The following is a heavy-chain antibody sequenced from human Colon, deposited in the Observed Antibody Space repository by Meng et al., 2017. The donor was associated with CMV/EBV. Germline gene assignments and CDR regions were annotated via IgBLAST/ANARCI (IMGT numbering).Heavy chain of an antibody. CDR1: GPMFSKYA. Sequence: GESLKISCAASGPMFSKYAMHWVRQAPGKGLEWVALMSYDESKTYYADSVQGRFTISRDNAKNSLYLQLDSLRAEDTAVYYCARGHDFDYWGQGTLVTVSS. V-gene: IGHV3-30*04. CDR3: ARGHDFDY. CDR2: MSYDESKT. J-gene: IGHJ4*02.